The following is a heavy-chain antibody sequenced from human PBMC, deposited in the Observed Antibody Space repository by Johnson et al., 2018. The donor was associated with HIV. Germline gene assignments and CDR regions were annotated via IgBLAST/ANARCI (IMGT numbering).Heavy chain of an antibody. D-gene: IGHD2-21*02. CDR3: AREPMDCGGDCWGVFDL. CDR2: INWNGGRK. J-gene: IGHJ3*01. CDR1: GFTFDDFG. V-gene: IGHV3-20*04. Sequence: MLLVESGGGVVRPGGSLRLSCAASGFTFDDFGMGWVRQAPGKGLEWVSGINWNGGRKGYAESVKGRFSISRDNAKNSLYLQMNSLRAEDTALYYCAREPMDCGGDCWGVFDLWGQGTMVTVSS.